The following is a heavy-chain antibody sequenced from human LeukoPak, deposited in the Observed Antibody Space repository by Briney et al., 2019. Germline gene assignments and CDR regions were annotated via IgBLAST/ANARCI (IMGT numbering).Heavy chain of an antibody. D-gene: IGHD6-19*01. V-gene: IGHV1-69*04. CDR3: ATSASSGWYVLNY. J-gene: IGHJ4*02. CDR1: GGTFSSYA. Sequence: ASVKVSCKASGGTFSSYAISWVRQAPGQGLEWMGRIIPILGIANYAQKFQGRVTITADKSTSTAYMELSSLRSEDTAVYYCATSASSGWYVLNYWGQGTLVTVSS. CDR2: IIPILGIA.